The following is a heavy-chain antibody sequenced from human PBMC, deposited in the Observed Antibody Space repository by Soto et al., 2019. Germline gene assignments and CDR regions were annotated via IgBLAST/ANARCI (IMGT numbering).Heavy chain of an antibody. CDR3: ANRVPASFLNY. D-gene: IGHD2-21*02. CDR1: GDSVSRANYY. CDR2: ISYSGSA. Sequence: QVQLQESGPGLVKPSETLSLTCTVSGDSVSRANYYWSWIRQPAGKGLEWIGYISYSGSAHYNPSLKGRVTIALDTSKNHFSLRLNSVTAADTAVYFCANRVPASFLNYWGQGALVTVSS. V-gene: IGHV4-61*03. J-gene: IGHJ4*02.